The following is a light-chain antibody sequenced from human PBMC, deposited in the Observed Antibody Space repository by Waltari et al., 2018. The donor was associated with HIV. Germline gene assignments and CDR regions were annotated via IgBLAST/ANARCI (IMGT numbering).Light chain of an antibody. V-gene: IGLV2-8*01. CDR3: TSYASNNNYV. CDR2: EVT. CDR1: RSDVGAYDF. Sequence: QSALPQPPSASGSPGQSVTISCTGTRSDVGAYDFVSWYQQHPGKVPKLIIAEVTKRPSGVPDRFFGSKSDNTASLTISGLQAEDEADYYCTSYASNNNYVFGTGTKVTVL. J-gene: IGLJ1*01.